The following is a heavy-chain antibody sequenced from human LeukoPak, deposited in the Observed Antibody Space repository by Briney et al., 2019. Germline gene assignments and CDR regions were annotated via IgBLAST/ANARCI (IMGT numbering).Heavy chain of an antibody. V-gene: IGHV3-23*01. Sequence: PGRTLRLSCAASVFTFSTYGMSWVRQAPGKGLEWVSAISGSGGSTYYADSVKGRFTISRDNSKNTLYLRMNSLRVEDTAVYYCAKNYGSGSSVKYYYYMDVWGKGTTVTVSS. CDR3: AKNYGSGSSVKYYYYMDV. D-gene: IGHD3-10*01. CDR1: VFTFSTYG. J-gene: IGHJ6*03. CDR2: ISGSGGST.